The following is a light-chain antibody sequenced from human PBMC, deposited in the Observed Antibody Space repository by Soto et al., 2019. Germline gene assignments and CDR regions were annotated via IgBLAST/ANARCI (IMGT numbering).Light chain of an antibody. CDR1: QYINTR. Sequence: EIVLTQSPATLSSFPGDRVTLSCRASQYINTRLAWYQHRPGQAPRLLIYQTSIRAAGIPARFSASGSGTEFTLTISSLQSEDFGVYYCQQYNDWPRTFGQGTRLEIK. V-gene: IGKV3D-15*01. CDR2: QTS. J-gene: IGKJ5*01. CDR3: QQYNDWPRT.